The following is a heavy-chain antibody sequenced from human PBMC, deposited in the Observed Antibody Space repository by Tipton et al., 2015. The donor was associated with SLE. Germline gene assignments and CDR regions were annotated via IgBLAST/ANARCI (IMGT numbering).Heavy chain of an antibody. CDR3: ARGDGYNFDY. CDR1: GGSISSSSYY. CDR2: IYYSGSP. D-gene: IGHD5-24*01. Sequence: TLSLTCTVSGGSISSSSYYWGWIRQPPGKGLEWIGSIYYSGSPYYNPSLKSRVTISVDTSKNQFSLKLSSVTAADTAVYYCARGDGYNFDYWGQGTLVTVSS. J-gene: IGHJ4*02. V-gene: IGHV4-39*07.